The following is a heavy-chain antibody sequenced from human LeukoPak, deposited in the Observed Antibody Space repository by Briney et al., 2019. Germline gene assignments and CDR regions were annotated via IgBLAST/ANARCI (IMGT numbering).Heavy chain of an antibody. V-gene: IGHV1-18*01. Sequence: ASVKVSCKASGYTFTSYGISWVRQAPGQGLEWMGWISAYNGNTNYAQKLQGRVTMTTDTSTSTAYMKLRSLRSDDTAVYYCARDGAWAYYYDSSGYYPYYFDYWGQGTLVTVSS. CDR3: ARDGAWAYYYDSSGYYPYYFDY. CDR2: ISAYNGNT. J-gene: IGHJ4*02. D-gene: IGHD3-22*01. CDR1: GYTFTSYG.